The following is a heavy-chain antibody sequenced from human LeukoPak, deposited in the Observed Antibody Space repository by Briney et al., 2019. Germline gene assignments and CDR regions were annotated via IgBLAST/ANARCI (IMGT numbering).Heavy chain of an antibody. Sequence: PSETLSLTCTVSGGSISSYYWSWIRQPAGKGLEWIGRIYTSGSTNYNPSLKSRVTMSVDTSKNQFSLKLSSVTAADTAVYHCARVGVDYGDYYYYMDVWGKGTTVTVSS. J-gene: IGHJ6*03. V-gene: IGHV4-4*07. CDR3: ARVGVDYGDYYYYMDV. D-gene: IGHD4-17*01. CDR1: GGSISSYY. CDR2: IYTSGST.